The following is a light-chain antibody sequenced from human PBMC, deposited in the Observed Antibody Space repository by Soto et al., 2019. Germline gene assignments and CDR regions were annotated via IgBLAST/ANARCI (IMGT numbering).Light chain of an antibody. CDR1: SSDVGGYNY. CDR3: FSYTSSTIYV. V-gene: IGLV2-14*03. J-gene: IGLJ1*01. Sequence: QSALTQPASVSGSPGQSITISCTGTSSDVGGYNYVSWYQHHPGKAPELIIFDVINRPSGVSNRFSGSKSDNTASLTIFGLQADDEADYYCFSYTSSTIYVFGTGTKLTVL. CDR2: DVI.